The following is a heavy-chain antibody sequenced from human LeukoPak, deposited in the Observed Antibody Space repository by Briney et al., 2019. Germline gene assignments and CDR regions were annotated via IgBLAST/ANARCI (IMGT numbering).Heavy chain of an antibody. CDR1: GGSISSSNYY. J-gene: IGHJ3*02. CDR2: IYYSGST. CDR3: ARDDGEGNAFDI. D-gene: IGHD7-27*01. Sequence: PSETLSLTCTVSGGSISSSNYYLGWIRQPPGKGLEWIGSIYYSGSTYYNPSLKSRVTISVDTSKNQFSLKLSSVTAADTALYYCARDDGEGNAFDIWGQGTMVTVSA. V-gene: IGHV4-39*02.